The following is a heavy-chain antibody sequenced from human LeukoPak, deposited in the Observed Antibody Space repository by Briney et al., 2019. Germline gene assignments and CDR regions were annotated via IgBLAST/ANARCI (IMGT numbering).Heavy chain of an antibody. D-gene: IGHD3-3*01. J-gene: IGHJ4*02. CDR2: IYSGGST. Sequence: PGGSLRLSCAASGFTVSSKYMSWVRQAAGEGLEWVSVIYSGGSTDYADSVKGRFTIPRDNYENTLHLKMNSLRAEDTAVYYCARAAFWSHFDSWGQGTLVTVSS. CDR3: ARAAFWSHFDS. CDR1: GFTVSSKY. V-gene: IGHV3-53*01.